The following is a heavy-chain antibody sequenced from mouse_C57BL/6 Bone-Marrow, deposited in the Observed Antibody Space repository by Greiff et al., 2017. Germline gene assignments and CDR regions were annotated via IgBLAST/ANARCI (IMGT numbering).Heavy chain of an antibody. V-gene: IGHV1-7*01. Sequence: QVQLQQSGAELAKPGASVKLSCKASGYTFTSYWMHWVKQRPGQGLEWIGYINPSSGYTKYNQKFKVKATLTADKSSSTAYMQLSSLTYEDSAVYYCARFQLGRGRAWFAYWGQGTLVTVSA. CDR2: INPSSGYT. CDR1: GYTFTSYW. CDR3: ARFQLGRGRAWFAY. D-gene: IGHD4-1*02. J-gene: IGHJ3*01.